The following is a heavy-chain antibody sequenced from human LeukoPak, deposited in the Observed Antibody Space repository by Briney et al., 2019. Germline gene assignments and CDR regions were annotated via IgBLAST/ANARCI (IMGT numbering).Heavy chain of an antibody. Sequence: GGSLRLSCAASGFTFSSYAMSWVRQAPGKGLEWVSAISGSGGSTYYADSVKGRFTISRDNSKNTLYLQMNSLRAEDTAVYYCAIALSGLSGYFYWGQGTLVTVSS. CDR1: GFTFSSYA. CDR3: AIALSGLSGYFY. CDR2: ISGSGGST. D-gene: IGHD5-12*01. V-gene: IGHV3-23*01. J-gene: IGHJ4*02.